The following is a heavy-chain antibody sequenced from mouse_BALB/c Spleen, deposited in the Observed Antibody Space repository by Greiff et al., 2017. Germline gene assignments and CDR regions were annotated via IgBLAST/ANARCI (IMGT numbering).Heavy chain of an antibody. CDR1: GYSITSGYY. V-gene: IGHV3-6*02. CDR3: AQVYYDSWFAY. Sequence: EVKLQESGPGLVKPSQSLSLTCSVTGYSITSGYYWNWIRQFPGNKLEWMGYISYDGSNNYNPSLKNRISITRDTSKNQFFLKLNSVTTEDTATYYCAQVYYDSWFAYWGQGTLVTVSA. D-gene: IGHD2-4*01. CDR2: ISYDGSN. J-gene: IGHJ3*01.